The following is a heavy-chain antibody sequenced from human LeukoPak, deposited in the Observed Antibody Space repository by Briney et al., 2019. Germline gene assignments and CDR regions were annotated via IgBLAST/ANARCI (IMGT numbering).Heavy chain of an antibody. Sequence: GGSLRLSCEASGFTFSSYAMAWVRQAPGKGLEWLSPISGNGATTYYADSVKGRFTISRDNSKNTLYLQMNSLRVEDTAVYYCARSGEAGTFDYWGQGTLVTVST. CDR1: GFTFSSYA. D-gene: IGHD6-13*01. CDR3: ARSGEAGTFDY. J-gene: IGHJ4*02. V-gene: IGHV3-23*01. CDR2: ISGNGATT.